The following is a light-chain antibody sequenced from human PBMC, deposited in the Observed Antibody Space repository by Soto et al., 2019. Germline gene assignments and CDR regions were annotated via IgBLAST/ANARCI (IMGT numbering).Light chain of an antibody. Sequence: DIVMTQSPDSLAGPLGERATINCRSSQSLLYNSNHKDYLAWYQQKPGQPLKLLFYWASARESGVPDRFTGSGSGTDFTLTIVSLQAEDVAVYYCQQYYTSLPTFGQGTKVEIK. CDR3: QQYYTSLPT. J-gene: IGKJ2*01. CDR1: QSLLYNSNHKDY. V-gene: IGKV4-1*01. CDR2: WAS.